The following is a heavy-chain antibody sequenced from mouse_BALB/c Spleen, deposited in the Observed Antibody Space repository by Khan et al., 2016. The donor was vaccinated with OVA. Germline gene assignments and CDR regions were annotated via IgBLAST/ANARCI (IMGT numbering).Heavy chain of an antibody. Sequence: VQLKESGPELVKPGASVKISCKASGYSFTGYFMHWVMQSHGKSLEWIGRINPHIGETFYNQKFKGKATLTVDESSSTAHMELRSLASEDSAVYFCAIIYGSDFDYWGQGTTLTVSS. V-gene: IGHV1-20*02. D-gene: IGHD1-1*01. CDR1: GYSFTGYF. CDR3: AIIYGSDFDY. CDR2: INPHIGET. J-gene: IGHJ2*01.